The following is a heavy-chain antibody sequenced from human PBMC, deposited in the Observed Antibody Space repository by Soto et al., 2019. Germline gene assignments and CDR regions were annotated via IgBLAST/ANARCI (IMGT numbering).Heavy chain of an antibody. CDR2: IIPIFGTA. D-gene: IGHD3-3*01. V-gene: IGHV1-69*01. CDR3: ARGSRDYDFWSGYYGNDAFDI. CDR1: GGTFSSYA. Sequence: SVKVSCKASGGTFSSYAISWVRQAPGKGLEWMGGIIPIFGTANYAQKFQGRVTITADESTSTAYMELSSLRSEDTAVYYCARGSRDYDFWSGYYGNDAFDIWGQGTMVTVSS. J-gene: IGHJ3*02.